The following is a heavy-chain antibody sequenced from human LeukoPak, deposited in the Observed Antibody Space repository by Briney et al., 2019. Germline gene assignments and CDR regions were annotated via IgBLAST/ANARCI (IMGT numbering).Heavy chain of an antibody. Sequence: PSGTLSLTCAVSGGSISSSNWGSWVRQPPGKGLEWIGEIYHSGSTNYNPSLKSRVTISVDKSKNQFSLKLSSVTAADTAVYYCASVKYYDILTPLYYFDYWGQGTLVTVSS. V-gene: IGHV4-4*02. J-gene: IGHJ4*02. CDR1: GGSISSSNW. CDR2: IYHSGST. CDR3: ASVKYYDILTPLYYFDY. D-gene: IGHD3-9*01.